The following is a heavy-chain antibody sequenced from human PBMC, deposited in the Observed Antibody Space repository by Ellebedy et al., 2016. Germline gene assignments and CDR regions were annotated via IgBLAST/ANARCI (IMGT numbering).Heavy chain of an antibody. J-gene: IGHJ5*02. D-gene: IGHD5/OR15-5a*01. Sequence: ASVKVSCXTSGYSFTDFFIHWVRQAPGQGPEWMGWINSNTGGTNFAQKFQGRLTMTRDTSMTTHYMELSSLRSEDTAVYYCARDPLSPWGQGTLVTVSS. CDR2: INSNTGGT. CDR3: ARDPLSP. CDR1: GYSFTDFF. V-gene: IGHV1-2*02.